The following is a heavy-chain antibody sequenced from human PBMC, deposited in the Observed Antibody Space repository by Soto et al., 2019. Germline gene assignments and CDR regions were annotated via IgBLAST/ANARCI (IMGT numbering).Heavy chain of an antibody. CDR3: ARQNSSSWSQFLYYYYGMDV. V-gene: IGHV5-51*01. CDR2: IYPGDSDT. D-gene: IGHD6-13*01. Sequence: PGESLKISCKGSGYSFTSYWIGWVRQMPGKGLEWMGIIYPGDSDTRYSPSFQGQVTISADKSISTAYLQWSSLKASDTAMYYCARQNSSSWSQFLYYYYGMDVWGQGTTVTVSS. CDR1: GYSFTSYW. J-gene: IGHJ6*02.